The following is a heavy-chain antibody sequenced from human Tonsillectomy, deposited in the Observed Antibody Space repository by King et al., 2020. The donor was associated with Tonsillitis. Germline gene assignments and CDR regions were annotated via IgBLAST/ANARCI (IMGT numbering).Heavy chain of an antibody. CDR2: IHPGDSDT. V-gene: IGHV5-51*01. Sequence: VQLVESGAEVKKPGESLKISCKGSGYSFTTDWIGWVRQMPGKGLEWMGIIHPGDSDTRYSPSFQGQVTISSDKSISTAYRQWSSLKASDTAMYYCARLGGGQQLAFDSWGQGALVTVSS. CDR3: ARLGGGQQLAFDS. CDR1: GYSFTTDW. D-gene: IGHD6-13*01. J-gene: IGHJ4*02.